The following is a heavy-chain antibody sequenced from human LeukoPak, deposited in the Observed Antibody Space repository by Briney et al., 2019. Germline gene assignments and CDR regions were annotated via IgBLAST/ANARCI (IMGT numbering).Heavy chain of an antibody. Sequence: ASVKVSCKASGYTFTGYYMHWVRQAPGQGLEWMGWINPNSGGTNYAQKFQGRVTMTRDTSISTAYMELSRLRSDDTAVYYCARGHNWNYLAWFDPRGQGTLVTVSS. CDR3: ARGHNWNYLAWFDP. V-gene: IGHV1-2*02. CDR1: GYTFTGYY. D-gene: IGHD1-7*01. CDR2: INPNSGGT. J-gene: IGHJ5*02.